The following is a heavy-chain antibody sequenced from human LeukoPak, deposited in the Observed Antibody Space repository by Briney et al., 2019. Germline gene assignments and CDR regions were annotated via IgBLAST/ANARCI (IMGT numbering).Heavy chain of an antibody. CDR1: GGSFSGYY. CDR2: MNHSGST. D-gene: IGHD3-10*01. V-gene: IGHV4-34*01. Sequence: SATLSLTCAVDGGSFSGYYWSWIRKPPGKGLEWIGEMNHSGSTNYNPSLKSRVTISVDTSKNQFSLKLSSVTAADTAVYYCARGQSLYGSGNYSHYWGQGTLVTVSS. J-gene: IGHJ4*02. CDR3: ARGQSLYGSGNYSHY.